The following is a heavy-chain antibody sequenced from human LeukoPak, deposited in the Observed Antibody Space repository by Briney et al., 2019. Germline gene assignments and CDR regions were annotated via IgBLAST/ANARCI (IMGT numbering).Heavy chain of an antibody. D-gene: IGHD4-17*01. Sequence: KPGGSLRLSCAASGFTFSNAWMSWVRQAPGKGLEWVGRIKSKTDGGTTDYAAPVKGRFTISRDDSKNTLYLQMNSLRAEDTAVYYCARDRGDYGAKGVYFDYWGQGTLVTVSS. V-gene: IGHV3-15*01. J-gene: IGHJ4*02. CDR2: IKSKTDGGTT. CDR1: GFTFSNAW. CDR3: ARDRGDYGAKGVYFDY.